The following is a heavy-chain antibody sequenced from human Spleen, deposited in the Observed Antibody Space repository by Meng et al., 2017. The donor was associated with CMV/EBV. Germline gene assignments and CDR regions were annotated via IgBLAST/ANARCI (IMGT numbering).Heavy chain of an antibody. J-gene: IGHJ4*02. CDR2: IYPGDSDT. V-gene: IGHV5-51*01. CDR3: ARLDYDSSGHGVDY. Sequence: GGSLRLSCKGSGYTFTSYWIGWVRQMPGKGLEWMGIIYPGDSDTRYSPSFQGQVTISADKSISTAYLQWSSLKASDTAMYYCARLDYDSSGHGVDYWGQGTLVTVSS. CDR1: GYTFTSYW. D-gene: IGHD3-22*01.